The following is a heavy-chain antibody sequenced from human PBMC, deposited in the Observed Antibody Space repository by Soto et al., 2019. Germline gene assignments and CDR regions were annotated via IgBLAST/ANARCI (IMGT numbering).Heavy chain of an antibody. J-gene: IGHJ4*02. CDR3: ARDPLPYCTNGVCYPPDY. D-gene: IGHD2-8*01. V-gene: IGHV3-33*01. CDR2: IWYDGSNK. CDR1: GFTFSSYG. Sequence: GGSLRLSCAASGFTFSSYGMHWVRQAPGKGLEWVAVIWYDGSNKYYADSVKGRFTISRDNSKNTLYLQMNSLRAEDTAVYYCARDPLPYCTNGVCYPPDYWGQGTLVTVSS.